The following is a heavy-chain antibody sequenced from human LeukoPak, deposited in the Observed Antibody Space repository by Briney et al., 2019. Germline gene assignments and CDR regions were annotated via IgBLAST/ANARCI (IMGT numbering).Heavy chain of an antibody. CDR1: GGSISSYY. D-gene: IGHD3-10*01. CDR2: IYYSGST. Sequence: KASETLSLTCTVSGGSISSYYWSWIRQPPGKGLEWIGYIYYSGSTNYNPSLKSRVTISVDTSKNQFSLKLSSVTAADTAVYYCARSQVLRGVNPYYYYGMDVWGQGTTVTVSS. CDR3: ARSQVLRGVNPYYYYGMDV. J-gene: IGHJ6*02. V-gene: IGHV4-59*01.